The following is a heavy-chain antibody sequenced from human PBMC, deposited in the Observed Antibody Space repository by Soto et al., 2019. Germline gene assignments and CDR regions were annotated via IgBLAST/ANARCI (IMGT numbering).Heavy chain of an antibody. Sequence: QLQLQESGPGLVKPSETLSLTCTVSGGSISSSSYYWGWIRQPPGKGLEWIVSIYYSGSTYYNPPAKCRVTISVDTSKNQYSLKLSSVTAADTPVYYCARHWLHSWFHPWGQGTLVTVSS. J-gene: IGHJ5*02. CDR1: GGSISSSSYY. D-gene: IGHD5-12*01. CDR3: ARHWLHSWFHP. V-gene: IGHV4-39*01. CDR2: IYYSGST.